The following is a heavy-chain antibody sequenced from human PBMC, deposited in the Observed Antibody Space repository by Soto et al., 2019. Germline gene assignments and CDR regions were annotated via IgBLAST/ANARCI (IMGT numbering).Heavy chain of an antibody. CDR1: GYSISSSNW. D-gene: IGHD6-13*01. V-gene: IGHV4-4*02. CDR3: ARGLYVAAAGFYYFDY. CDR2: INHSGST. Sequence: ASETLSLTCAVSGYSISSSNWWSWIRQPPGKGLEWIGEINHSGSTNYNPSLKSRVTISVDTSKNQFSLKLSSVTAADTAVYYCARGLYVAAAGFYYFDYWGQGTLVT. J-gene: IGHJ4*02.